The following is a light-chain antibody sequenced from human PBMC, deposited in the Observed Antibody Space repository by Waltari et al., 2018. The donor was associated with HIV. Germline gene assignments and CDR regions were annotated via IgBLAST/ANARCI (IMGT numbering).Light chain of an antibody. CDR2: GNS. V-gene: IGLV1-40*01. J-gene: IGLJ1*01. Sequence: QSALTHPPPVSGAPGYTVTISCPRALSNRRPTEYAHWYQQLPGTAPQPLIYGNSNRPSGVPDRFSGSKSGTSASLAITGLQAEDEADYHCQSHDSSLSGYVFGTGTKVTVL. CDR3: QSHDSSLSGYV. CDR1: LSNRRPTEY.